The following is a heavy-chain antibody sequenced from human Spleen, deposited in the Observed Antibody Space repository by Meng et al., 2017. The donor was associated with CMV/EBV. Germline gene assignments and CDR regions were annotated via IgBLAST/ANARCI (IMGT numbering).Heavy chain of an antibody. CDR2: VSAGGDST. Sequence: GESLKISCAASGFTFTNYAMSWVRQAPGKGLEWVLGVSAGGDSTYYADSVKGRFTISRDNSKNTLYLQMSSLRAEDTALYYCAKAFSASWYREYYDDWGQGTLVTVSS. D-gene: IGHD6-13*01. CDR3: AKAFSASWYREYYDD. J-gene: IGHJ4*02. CDR1: GFTFTNYA. V-gene: IGHV3-23*01.